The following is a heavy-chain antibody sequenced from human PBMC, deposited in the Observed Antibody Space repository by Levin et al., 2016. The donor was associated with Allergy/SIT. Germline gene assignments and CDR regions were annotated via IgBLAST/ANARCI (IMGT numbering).Heavy chain of an antibody. CDR1: GFTFSSYA. D-gene: IGHD3-16*01. CDR2: ISYDGSNK. CDR3: ARDWVREGEFDY. V-gene: IGHV3-30-3*01. J-gene: IGHJ4*02. Sequence: GGSLRLSCTASGFTFSSYAMHWVRQAPGKGLEWVAVISYDGSNKYYADSVKGRFTISRDNAKNSLYLQMNSLRDEDTAVYYCARDWVREGEFDYWGQGTLVTVSS.